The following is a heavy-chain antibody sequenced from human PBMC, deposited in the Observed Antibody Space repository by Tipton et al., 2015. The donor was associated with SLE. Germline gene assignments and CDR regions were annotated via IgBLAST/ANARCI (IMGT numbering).Heavy chain of an antibody. CDR2: INHSGST. CDR1: GGSFSGYY. J-gene: IGHJ4*02. Sequence: TLSLTCAVYGGSFSGYYWSWIRQPPGKGLEWIGEINHSGSTNYNPSLKSRVTISVDTSKNQFSLKLTSVTAADTAVYYFARGKYFDYWGQGTLVTVSS. CDR3: ARGKYFDY. V-gene: IGHV4-34*01.